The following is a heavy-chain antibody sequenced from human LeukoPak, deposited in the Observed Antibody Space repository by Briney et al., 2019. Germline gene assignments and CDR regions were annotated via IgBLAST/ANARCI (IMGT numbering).Heavy chain of an antibody. CDR3: ANLLRWEPY. CDR1: GFTFSSYG. Sequence: GGSLRLSCAASGFTFSSYGMHWVRQAPGKGLEWVAVISYDGSNKYYADSVKGRFTISRDNSKNTLYLQMSSLRAEDTAVYYCANLLRWEPYWGQGTLVTVSS. CDR2: ISYDGSNK. J-gene: IGHJ4*02. V-gene: IGHV3-30*18. D-gene: IGHD4-23*01.